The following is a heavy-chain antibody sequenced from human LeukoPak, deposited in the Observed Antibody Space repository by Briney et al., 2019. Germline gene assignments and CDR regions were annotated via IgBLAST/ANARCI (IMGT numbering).Heavy chain of an antibody. CDR2: INPNKGDT. D-gene: IGHD3-16*01. Sequence: ASVKVSFMASGYTFTRYYMHWVRPAPGQGLEWMGWINPNKGDTNYAQKFQGRVTMTRDTSISTAYMELSRLRSDDTAVYYCARDRGRAMGVDYWGQGTLVTVS. V-gene: IGHV1-2*02. CDR3: ARDRGRAMGVDY. J-gene: IGHJ4*02. CDR1: GYTFTRYY.